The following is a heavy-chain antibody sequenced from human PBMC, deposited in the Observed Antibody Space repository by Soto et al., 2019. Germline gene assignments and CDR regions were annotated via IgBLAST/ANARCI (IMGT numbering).Heavy chain of an antibody. V-gene: IGHV3-30*03. D-gene: IGHD2-15*01. J-gene: IGHJ6*02. CDR1: GFTFSSYG. Sequence: GGSLRLSCAASGFTFSSYGMHWARQAPGKGLEWVAVISYDGSKKYLADSVKGRFAISRDNSKNTRYLQITGLRAEDTAVYYCATGYCSGGGCYAQPYYYGMDVWGQGTTVTVSS. CDR2: ISYDGSKK. CDR3: ATGYCSGGGCYAQPYYYGMDV.